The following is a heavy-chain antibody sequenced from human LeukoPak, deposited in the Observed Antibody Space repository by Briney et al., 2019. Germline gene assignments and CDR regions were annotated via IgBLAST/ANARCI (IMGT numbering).Heavy chain of an antibody. CDR1: GFTFSSYW. CDR2: ISGSGGAK. Sequence: GGSLRLSCAASGFTFSSYWMSWVRQAPGKGLEWVSAISGSGGAKYYADSVTGRFIISRDNSKNTLYLQMNSLRVEDTALYYCAKDRSFLPDYWGQGTLVTVSS. J-gene: IGHJ4*02. D-gene: IGHD3-3*02. V-gene: IGHV3-23*01. CDR3: AKDRSFLPDY.